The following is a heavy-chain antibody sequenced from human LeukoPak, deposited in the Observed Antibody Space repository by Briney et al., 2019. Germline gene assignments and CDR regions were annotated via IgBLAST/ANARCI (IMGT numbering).Heavy chain of an antibody. V-gene: IGHV3-9*02. Sequence: PGGSLRLSCVVSGFNSEDHAMHWVRQAPGKGLEWVSGIYWSSSGTGYADSVKGRFTVSRDNAKNSLYLQMNSLRAEDTALYYCAKDKGGYYGSGSYFDYWGQGTLVTVSS. D-gene: IGHD3-10*01. J-gene: IGHJ4*02. CDR3: AKDKGGYYGSGSYFDY. CDR2: IYWSSSGT. CDR1: GFNSEDHA.